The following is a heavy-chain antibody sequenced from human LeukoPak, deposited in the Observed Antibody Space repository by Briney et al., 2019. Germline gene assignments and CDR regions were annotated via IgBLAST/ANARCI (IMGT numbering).Heavy chain of an antibody. V-gene: IGHV3-23*01. CDR1: GFTFSSYA. D-gene: IGHD6-19*01. CDR2: ISGSGGST. Sequence: GGSLRLSCAASGFTFSSYAMSWVRQAPGKGLEWVSAISGSGGSTYYADSVKGRFTISRDNSKNTLYLQMKSLRAEDTAVYYCAKALSDSSGWNWFDPWGQGTLVTVSS. CDR3: AKALSDSSGWNWFDP. J-gene: IGHJ5*02.